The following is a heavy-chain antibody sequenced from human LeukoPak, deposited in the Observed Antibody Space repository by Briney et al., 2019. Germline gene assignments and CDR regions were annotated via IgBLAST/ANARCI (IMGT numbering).Heavy chain of an antibody. Sequence: GRSLRLSCAASGFTFSSYGMHWVRQAPGKGLEWVAFIRYDGSNKYYADSVKGRFTISRDNSKNTLYLQMNSLRAEDTAVYYCAKWTPDYYGSGNEGLGFDPWGQGTLVTVSS. CDR2: IRYDGSNK. V-gene: IGHV3-30*02. J-gene: IGHJ5*02. D-gene: IGHD3-10*01. CDR1: GFTFSSYG. CDR3: AKWTPDYYGSGNEGLGFDP.